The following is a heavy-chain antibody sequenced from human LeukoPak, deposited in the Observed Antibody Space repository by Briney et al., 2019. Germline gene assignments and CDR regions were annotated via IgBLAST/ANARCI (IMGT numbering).Heavy chain of an antibody. CDR2: IKQDGSEK. J-gene: IGHJ4*02. D-gene: IGHD3-16*01. Sequence: GGSLRLSCAASGFTFRSYWMSWVRQAPGKGLEWVANIKQDGSEKYYVDSVKGRFTITRDNAKNSLYLQMNSLRAEDTAVYYCARERTSYAYGLGVGYWGQGSLVTVSS. CDR3: ARERTSYAYGLGVGY. CDR1: GFTFRSYW. V-gene: IGHV3-7*01.